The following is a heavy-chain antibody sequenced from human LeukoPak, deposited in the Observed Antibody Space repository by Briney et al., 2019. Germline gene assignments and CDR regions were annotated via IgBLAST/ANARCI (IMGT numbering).Heavy chain of an antibody. J-gene: IGHJ4*02. Sequence: KPSETLSLTCAVYGGSFSGYYWSWFRQPPGKGLDWIGKINHMEGPNYNPSLKSRVTISVDTSKNQFSLKLSSVTAADTAVYYCARGHPVVAATHWDYWGQGTLVTVSS. CDR2: INHMEGP. D-gene: IGHD2-15*01. CDR1: GGSFSGYY. V-gene: IGHV4-34*01. CDR3: ARGHPVVAATHWDY.